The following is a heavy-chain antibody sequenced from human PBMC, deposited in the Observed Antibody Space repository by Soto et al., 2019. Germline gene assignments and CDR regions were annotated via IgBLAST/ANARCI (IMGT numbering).Heavy chain of an antibody. V-gene: IGHV3-73*01. CDR3: TRHHADFDYFNYGMDV. Sequence: PGGSLRLSCAASGFTFSGSAMHWVRQASGKGLEWVGRIRSKANSYATAYAASVKGRFTIYRDDSKNTAYLQMNSLKTEDTAVYYCTRHHADFDYFNYGMDVWGQGTTVTVSS. CDR1: GFTFSGSA. J-gene: IGHJ6*02. CDR2: IRSKANSYAT.